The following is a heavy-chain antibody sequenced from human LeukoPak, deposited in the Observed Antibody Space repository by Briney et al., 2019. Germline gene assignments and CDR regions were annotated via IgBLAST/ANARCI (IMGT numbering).Heavy chain of an antibody. CDR2: IYYSGIT. Sequence: PSETLSLTCTLSGDSISSSSFYWGWIRQPPGKGLECIGTIYYSGITYYSSSLKSRVTISVDTSKNQFSLRLSSVTAADTALYFCARSGPAAGRPDAFNIWGQGTMVTVSS. CDR1: GDSISSSSFY. V-gene: IGHV4-39*07. CDR3: ARSGPAAGRPDAFNI. J-gene: IGHJ3*02. D-gene: IGHD2-2*01.